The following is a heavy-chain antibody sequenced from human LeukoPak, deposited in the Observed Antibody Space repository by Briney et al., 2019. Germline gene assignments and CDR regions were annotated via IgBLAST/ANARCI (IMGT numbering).Heavy chain of an antibody. D-gene: IGHD2-21*02. J-gene: IGHJ4*02. CDR2: IIPIFGTA. CDR1: GGTFSSYA. Sequence: SVKVSCKASGGTFSSYAISWVRQAPGQGVEWMGRIIPIFGTANYAQKFQGRVTITRDESTSTAYMELTSPRSEATAVYYCAREEVTTPHYFDYWGQGTLVTVSS. CDR3: AREEVTTPHYFDY. V-gene: IGHV1-69*05.